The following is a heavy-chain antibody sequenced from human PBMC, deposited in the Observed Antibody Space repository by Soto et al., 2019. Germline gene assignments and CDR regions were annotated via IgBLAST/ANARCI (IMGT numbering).Heavy chain of an antibody. J-gene: IGHJ6*02. CDR2: ISVYTGNT. CDR1: GYTFTSYG. D-gene: IGHD2-8*01. CDR3: ARDRCTTDRCYTHHFDV. Sequence: QVQLVQSGGEVTKPGASVKVSCKSSGYTFTSYGVSWVRQAPGQGLEWLGWISVYTGNTKQAQKCQDRVTLTTEASTGTASLELRNLRSDDTAVYYCARDRCTTDRCYTHHFDVWGQGTTVTVSS. V-gene: IGHV1-18*04.